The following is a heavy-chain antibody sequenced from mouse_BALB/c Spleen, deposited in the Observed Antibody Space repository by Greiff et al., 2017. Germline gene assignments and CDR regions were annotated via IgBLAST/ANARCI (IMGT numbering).Heavy chain of an antibody. D-gene: IGHD2-1*01. CDR3: ARDFYYGNYSFAY. CDR2: ISYDGSN. CDR1: GYSITSGYY. J-gene: IGHJ3*01. V-gene: IGHV3-6*02. Sequence: ESGPGLVKPSQSLSLTCSVTGYSITSGYYWNWIRQFPGNKLEWMGYISYDGSNNYNPSLKNRISITRDTSKNQFFLKLNSVTTEDTATYYCARDFYYGNYSFAYWGQGTLVTVSA.